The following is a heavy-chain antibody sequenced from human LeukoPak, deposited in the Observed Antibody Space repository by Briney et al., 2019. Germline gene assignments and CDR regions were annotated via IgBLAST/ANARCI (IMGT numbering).Heavy chain of an antibody. D-gene: IGHD4-23*01. J-gene: IGHJ4*02. CDR2: IDWEDDE. CDR1: GFSLNTREMS. Sequence: SGPALVKPTQTLTLTCTFSGFSLNTREMSVSWIRQPPGKALEWLARIDWEDDEFYNASLKTRLTIAKDTSKNQVVLRMTDMDPMDTATYYCARSEASVGSDYWGQGILVTVSS. V-gene: IGHV2-70*17. CDR3: ARSEASVGSDY.